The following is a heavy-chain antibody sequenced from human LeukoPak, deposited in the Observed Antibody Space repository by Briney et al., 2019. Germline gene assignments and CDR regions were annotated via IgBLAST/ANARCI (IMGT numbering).Heavy chain of an antibody. V-gene: IGHV1-2*02. Sequence: ASVKVSCKASGYTFTSYYMHWVRQAPGQGLEWMGWINPNSGGTNYAQKFQGRVTMTRDTSISTAYMELSRLRSDDTAVYYCARGYASYYYDSSGYYPFWGQGTLVTVSS. CDR3: ARGYASYYYDSSGYYPF. J-gene: IGHJ4*02. CDR1: GYTFTSYY. CDR2: INPNSGGT. D-gene: IGHD3-22*01.